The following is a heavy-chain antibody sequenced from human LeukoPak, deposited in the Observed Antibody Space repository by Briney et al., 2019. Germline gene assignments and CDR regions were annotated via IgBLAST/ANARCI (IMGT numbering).Heavy chain of an antibody. V-gene: IGHV3-30-3*01. Sequence: GGSLRLSCAASGFTFSSYAMHGVRQAPGRGREWGAVISYDGGNKYYADSVKGRFTISGDNSKNTLYLQMSSLRAEDTAVYYCAKDPQYYYDSSGYSFDYWGQGTLVTVSS. CDR3: AKDPQYYYDSSGYSFDY. CDR2: ISYDGGNK. CDR1: GFTFSSYA. D-gene: IGHD3-22*01. J-gene: IGHJ4*02.